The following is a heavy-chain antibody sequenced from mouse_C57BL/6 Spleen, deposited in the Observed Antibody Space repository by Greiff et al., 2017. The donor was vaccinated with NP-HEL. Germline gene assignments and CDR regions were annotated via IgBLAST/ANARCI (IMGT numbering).Heavy chain of an antibody. D-gene: IGHD2-4*01. CDR1: GYTFTSYD. Sequence: QVQLKESGPELVKPGASVKLSCKASGYTFTSYDINWVKQRPGQGLEWIGWIYPRDGSTKYNEKFKGKATLTVDTSSSTAYMELHSLTSEDSAVYFCVSGGYDYDVEYAMDYWGQGTSVTVSS. CDR2: IYPRDGST. J-gene: IGHJ4*01. CDR3: VSGGYDYDVEYAMDY. V-gene: IGHV1-85*01.